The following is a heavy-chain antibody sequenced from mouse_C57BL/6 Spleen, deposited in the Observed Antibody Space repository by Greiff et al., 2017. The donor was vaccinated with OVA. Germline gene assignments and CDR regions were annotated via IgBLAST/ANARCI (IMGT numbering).Heavy chain of an antibody. D-gene: IGHD2-4*01. Sequence: EVQLQQSGPELVKPGASVKISCKASGYTFTDYYMNWVKQSPGKSLEWIGDINPNNGGTSYNQKFKGKATLTGDKSSSTAYMELRSLTSEDSAVYYCARGGLRRYFDVWGTGTTVTVSS. CDR2: INPNNGGT. CDR1: GYTFTDYY. CDR3: ARGGLRRYFDV. J-gene: IGHJ1*03. V-gene: IGHV1-26*01.